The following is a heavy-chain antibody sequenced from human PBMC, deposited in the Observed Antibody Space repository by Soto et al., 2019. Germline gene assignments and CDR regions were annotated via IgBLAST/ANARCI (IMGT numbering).Heavy chain of an antibody. V-gene: IGHV6-1*01. CDR2: TYYRSKWYF. Sequence: PSQTLSLTCAISWDSVSTYSSAWNWIRQSPSRGLEWLGRTYYRSKWYFEYAPSVESRISINPDTTKNQFSLQLKAMTPEDTAVYYCVKGIFCSSTSCHVQWGQGTRVTVSS. CDR3: VKGIFCSSTSCHVQ. J-gene: IGHJ4*02. CDR1: WDSVSTYSSA. D-gene: IGHD2-2*01.